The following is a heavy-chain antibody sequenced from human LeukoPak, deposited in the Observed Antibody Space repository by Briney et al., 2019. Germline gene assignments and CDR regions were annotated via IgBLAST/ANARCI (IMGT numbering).Heavy chain of an antibody. D-gene: IGHD6-13*01. Sequence: PGGSPRLSCAASGFTFSSYAMHWVRQAPGKGLEWVAVISYDGSNKYYADSVKGRFTISRDNSKNTLYLQMNSLRAEDTAVYYCARDLGSSWTTFDYWGQGTLVTVSS. CDR1: GFTFSSYA. J-gene: IGHJ4*02. CDR3: ARDLGSSWTTFDY. V-gene: IGHV3-30-3*01. CDR2: ISYDGSNK.